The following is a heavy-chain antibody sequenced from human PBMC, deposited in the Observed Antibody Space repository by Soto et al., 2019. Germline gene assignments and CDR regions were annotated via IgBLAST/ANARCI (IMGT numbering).Heavy chain of an antibody. J-gene: IGHJ6*01. CDR3: ARAASRIHLWSNYYSFGMDV. CDR1: GGTFSSYA. V-gene: IGHV1-69*01. CDR2: IIPICGTA. D-gene: IGHD5-18*01. Sequence: QVQLVQSGAEVKKPGSSVKVSCKASGGTFSSYAISCVRQSPGKGIEWMGWIIPICGTANYAQKFQSRVTIHADESTSTAYMEVSSLRSEVTAVYYCARAASRIHLWSNYYSFGMDVWGQGTTVTFSS.